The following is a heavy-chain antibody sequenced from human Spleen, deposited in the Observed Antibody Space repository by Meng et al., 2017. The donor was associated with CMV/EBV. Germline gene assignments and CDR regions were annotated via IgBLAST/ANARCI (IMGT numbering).Heavy chain of an antibody. D-gene: IGHD6-13*01. V-gene: IGHV3-30*04. CDR1: GFTFSSYS. Sequence: GGSLRLSCAASGFTFSSYSIHWVRQAPGKGLEWVALISYDGSNHYYADSVKGRFIIYRDNSKNTLYLQMNSLRAEDTAVYYCAKEWSIAAAGNWFDPWGQGTLVTVSS. CDR2: ISYDGSNH. CDR3: AKEWSIAAAGNWFDP. J-gene: IGHJ5*02.